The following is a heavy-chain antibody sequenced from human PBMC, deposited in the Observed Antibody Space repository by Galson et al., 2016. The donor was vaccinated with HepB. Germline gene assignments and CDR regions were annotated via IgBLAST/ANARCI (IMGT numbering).Heavy chain of an antibody. CDR3: AGVPGDDYVWGGYRYHLGFDP. CDR2: INHSGST. Sequence: ETLSLTCAVYGGSFSGYHWSWIRQPPGKGLEWIGEINHSGSTTYNQSLKSRFTISVDTSKNQFSLKLSSVTAADTAVYYCAGVPGDDYVWGGYRYHLGFDPWGQGTLVTVSS. D-gene: IGHD3-16*02. V-gene: IGHV4-34*01. J-gene: IGHJ5*02. CDR1: GGSFSGYH.